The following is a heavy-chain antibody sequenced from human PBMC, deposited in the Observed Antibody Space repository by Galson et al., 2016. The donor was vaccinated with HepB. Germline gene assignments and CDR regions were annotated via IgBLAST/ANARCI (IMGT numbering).Heavy chain of an antibody. V-gene: IGHV3-7*03. J-gene: IGHJ4*02. CDR2: IKQDGSAK. D-gene: IGHD3-3*01. CDR3: ATFFPDC. Sequence: SLRLSCAASGFTSSSYWVNWVRQAPGKGLEWVANIKQDGSAKYYVDPVKGRFTISRDNAKNSLHQQMTTLRAEDTAVYYCATFFPDCWGQGALVTVSS. CDR1: GFTSSSYW.